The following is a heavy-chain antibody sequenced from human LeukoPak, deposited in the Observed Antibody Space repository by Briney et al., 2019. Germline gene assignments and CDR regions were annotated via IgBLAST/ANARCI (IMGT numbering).Heavy chain of an antibody. V-gene: IGHV3-23*01. J-gene: IGHJ3*02. CDR1: GFTFSVYG. D-gene: IGHD3-22*01. Sequence: GGSLRLSCAASGFTFSVYGMSWVRQAPGKGLEWVSAISGDGTYYADSVKGRFTISRDNSKDTLYLQMNSLRAEDTAVYYCAKAVRGYQHDALDIWGQGTMVTVSS. CDR2: ISGDGT. CDR3: AKAVRGYQHDALDI.